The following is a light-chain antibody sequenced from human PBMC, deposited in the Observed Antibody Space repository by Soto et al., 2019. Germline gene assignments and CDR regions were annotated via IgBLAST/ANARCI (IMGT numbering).Light chain of an antibody. J-gene: IGLJ2*01. CDR2: EVT. CDR3: SSYAGTVTVV. CDR1: SGDVAIYDL. V-gene: IGLV2-23*02. Sequence: QSALTQPASVSGSPGQSITISCTGTSGDVAIYDLVSWYQQYPGKAPQLIIYEVTKRPSGVSNRFSGSKSGNTASLTTSGLQAEDEGDYYCSSYAGTVTVVFGGGTKVTVL.